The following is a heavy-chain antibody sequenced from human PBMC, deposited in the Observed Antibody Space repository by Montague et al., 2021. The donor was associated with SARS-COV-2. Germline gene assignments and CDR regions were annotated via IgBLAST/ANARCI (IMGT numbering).Heavy chain of an antibody. CDR1: GTSITSYY. V-gene: IGHV4-59*01. J-gene: IGHJ6*02. Sequence: SETLSPTRSLSGTSITSYYWNWIRQPRGKGLEWIGYISDSGSTNXSPSLKSRVTMSVDTSKNQMSLKLTSVTAADTAVYYCARGCLSYFGAGSHCYGMDVWGQGTTVTVSS. D-gene: IGHD3-10*01. CDR3: ARGCLSYFGAGSHCYGMDV. CDR2: ISDSGST.